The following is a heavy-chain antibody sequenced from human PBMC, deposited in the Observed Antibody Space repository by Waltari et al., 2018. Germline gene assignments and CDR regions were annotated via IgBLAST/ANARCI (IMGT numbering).Heavy chain of an antibody. CDR3: AKGSRGYTNYFFDY. V-gene: IGHV3-23*01. J-gene: IGHJ4*02. CDR2: ISGCGATP. D-gene: IGHD3-16*02. CDR1: GFSFIGYA. Sequence: EVQLLESAGGLVQPGGALRLSCAASGFSFIGYAMSGVRQAPGEGLEGVASISGCGATPFDDDSVKGRFTIVRDNSKDTFYLQRNSLRVDDSAVYYCAKGSRGYTNYFFDYWGQGALVTVSS.